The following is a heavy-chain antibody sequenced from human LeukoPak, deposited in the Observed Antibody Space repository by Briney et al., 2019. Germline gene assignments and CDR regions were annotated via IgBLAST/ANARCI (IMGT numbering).Heavy chain of an antibody. D-gene: IGHD3-22*01. Sequence: PSETLSLTCTVSGGSISSYYWSWIRQPPGKGLEWIGYIYYSGSTNYNPSLKSRVTISVDTSKNQFSLKLSSVTAADTAVYYCARAGRTYYYDYGFDYWGQGTLVTVSS. J-gene: IGHJ4*02. CDR3: ARAGRTYYYDYGFDY. V-gene: IGHV4-59*01. CDR2: IYYSGST. CDR1: GGSISSYY.